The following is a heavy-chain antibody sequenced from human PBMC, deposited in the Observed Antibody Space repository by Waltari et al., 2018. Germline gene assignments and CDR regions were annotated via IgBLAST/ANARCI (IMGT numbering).Heavy chain of an antibody. V-gene: IGHV3-30-3*01. CDR1: GFTFSSYA. CDR2: ISYDGSNK. D-gene: IGHD3-16*01. CDR3: ARDVGLHLGEYPDY. J-gene: IGHJ4*02. Sequence: QVQLVESGGGVVQPGRSLRLSCAASGFTFSSYAMHWVRQAPGKGLEWVAVISYDGSNKYYADSVKGRFTSSRDNSKNTLYLQMNSLRAEDTAVYYCARDVGLHLGEYPDYWGQGTLVTVSS.